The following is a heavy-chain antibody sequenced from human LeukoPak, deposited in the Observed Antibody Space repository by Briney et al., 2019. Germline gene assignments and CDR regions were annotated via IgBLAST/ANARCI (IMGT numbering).Heavy chain of an antibody. J-gene: IGHJ4*02. V-gene: IGHV4-39*01. CDR2: IYYSGST. Sequence: PSETLSLTCAVSGASISGSGYCWGWIRQPPGKGLEWIGNIYYSGSTYYNASLQSRVTISIDTSKNQFSLRLNSVTAADTAMYYCAKSGGYGLIDYWGQGTLVTVSS. CDR1: GASISGSGYC. D-gene: IGHD1-26*01. CDR3: AKSGGYGLIDY.